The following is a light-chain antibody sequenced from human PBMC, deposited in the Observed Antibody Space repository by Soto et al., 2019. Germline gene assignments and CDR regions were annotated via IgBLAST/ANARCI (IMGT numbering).Light chain of an antibody. J-gene: IGKJ3*01. CDR3: MQPLQSPHSFT. CDR2: LGS. CDR1: QSLLHSNGYNY. Sequence: DIVMTQSPLSLPVTPGEPASISCRSSQSLLHSNGYNYLDWYLQKPGQSPQLLIYLGSNRASGVTDKFCGTGSGTDYTLKTSRAEAEDVGVYYCMQPLQSPHSFTFGLGTKVDIK. V-gene: IGKV2-28*01.